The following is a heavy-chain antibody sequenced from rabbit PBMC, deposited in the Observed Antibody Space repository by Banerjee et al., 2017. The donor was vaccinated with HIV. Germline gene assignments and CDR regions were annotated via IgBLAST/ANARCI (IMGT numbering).Heavy chain of an antibody. CDR2: IYGGSSANT. CDR3: ARDPIDGSPNFFSL. V-gene: IGHV1S40*01. D-gene: IGHD5-1*01. J-gene: IGHJ4*01. Sequence: QSLEESGGDLVKPGASLTLTCTASGFSFSSSYNMCWVRQAPGKGLEWIACIYGGSSANTYYATWAKGRFTISKTSSTTVTLQMTSLTAADTATYFCARDPIDGSPNFFSLWGQGTLVTVS. CDR1: GFSFSSSYN.